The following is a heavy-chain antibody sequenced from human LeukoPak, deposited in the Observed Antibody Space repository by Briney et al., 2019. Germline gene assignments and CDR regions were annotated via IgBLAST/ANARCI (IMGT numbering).Heavy chain of an antibody. CDR1: GFTFDDYT. CDR2: ISWDGGST. D-gene: IGHD6-13*01. Sequence: GGSLRLSCAASGFTFDDYTMHWVRQAPGKGLEWVSLISWDGGSTYYADSVKGRFTISRDNSKNSLYLQMNSLRTEDTALYYCAREYSSSWYNYYGMDVWGQGTTVTVSS. J-gene: IGHJ6*02. V-gene: IGHV3-43*01. CDR3: AREYSSSWYNYYGMDV.